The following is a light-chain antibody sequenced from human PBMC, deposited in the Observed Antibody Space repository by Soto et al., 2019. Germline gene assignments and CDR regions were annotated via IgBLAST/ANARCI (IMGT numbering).Light chain of an antibody. J-gene: IGKJ1*01. CDR2: KAS. V-gene: IGKV1-5*03. Sequence: DIQMTHSPSSLSASVLDIITITFRASQIIDTWLAWYQQKPGKAPKLLIYKASSLENGVPSRFSGSGSGTEFTLTISSLQPDDFATYYCQQYETYSPWNFGQGTKVDIK. CDR3: QQYETYSPWN. CDR1: QIIDTW.